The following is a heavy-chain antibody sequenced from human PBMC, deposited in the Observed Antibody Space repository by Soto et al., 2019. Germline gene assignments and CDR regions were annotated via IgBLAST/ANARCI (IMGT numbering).Heavy chain of an antibody. V-gene: IGHV3-21*01. CDR1: GFTFSSYS. D-gene: IGHD4-17*01. Sequence: EVQLVESGGGLVKPGGSLRFSCAASGFTFSSYSMNWVRQAPGKGLEWVSSISSSSSYIYYADSVKGRFTISRDNAKNSLYLQMNSLRAEDTAVYYCARDPGDYDYYYGMDVWGQGTTVTVSS. CDR2: ISSSSSYI. J-gene: IGHJ6*02. CDR3: ARDPGDYDYYYGMDV.